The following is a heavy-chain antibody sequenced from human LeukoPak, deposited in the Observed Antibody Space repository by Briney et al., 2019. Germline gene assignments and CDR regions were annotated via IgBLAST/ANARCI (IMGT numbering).Heavy chain of an antibody. J-gene: IGHJ3*02. CDR3: AREALRGQQLVQHAFDI. V-gene: IGHV4-59*12. Sequence: SGTLSLTCTVSGGSISGYYWGWIRQPPGRGLEWIGYIYYSGGTNYNPSLKSRVTISIDTSKNQFSLKLSSVTAADTAVYYCAREALRGQQLVQHAFDIWGQGTMVTVSS. CDR2: IYYSGGT. D-gene: IGHD6-13*01. CDR1: GGSISGYY.